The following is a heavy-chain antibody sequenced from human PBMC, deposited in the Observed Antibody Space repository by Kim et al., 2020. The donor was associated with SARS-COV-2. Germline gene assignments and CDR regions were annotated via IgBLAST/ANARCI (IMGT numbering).Heavy chain of an antibody. V-gene: IGHV1-69*01. J-gene: IGHJ4*02. D-gene: IGHD2-15*01. CDR2: TA. Sequence: TANYDQKFQGRVTMTADESTSTAYMELSSRRSEDTAVYYCARDVGGNLDYWGQGTLVTVSS. CDR3: ARDVGGNLDY.